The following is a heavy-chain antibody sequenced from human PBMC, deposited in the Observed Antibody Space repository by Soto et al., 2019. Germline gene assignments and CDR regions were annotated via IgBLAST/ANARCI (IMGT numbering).Heavy chain of an antibody. Sequence: QVQLVESGGGVVQPGRSLRLSCAASGFTFSSYGMHWVRQAPGKGLEWVAVISYDGSNKYYADSVKGRFTISRDNSKNTLYLQMNSLRAEDTAVYYCAKDRGYTYCSSTSCYTVYYGMDVWGQGTTVTVS. V-gene: IGHV3-30*18. D-gene: IGHD2-2*02. CDR2: ISYDGSNK. CDR3: AKDRGYTYCSSTSCYTVYYGMDV. CDR1: GFTFSSYG. J-gene: IGHJ6*02.